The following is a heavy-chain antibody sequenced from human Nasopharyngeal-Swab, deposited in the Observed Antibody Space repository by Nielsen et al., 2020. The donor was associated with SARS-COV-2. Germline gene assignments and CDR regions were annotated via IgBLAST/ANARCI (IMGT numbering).Heavy chain of an antibody. CDR3: ARRSFYYGSGTVRGMDV. J-gene: IGHJ6*02. CDR1: GYSFSSYW. V-gene: IGHV5-10-1*01. CDR2: IDPSDSYS. Sequence: SMKVSCKGSGYSFSSYWISWVRQMPGKGLEWMGIIDPSDSYSNYSPSFQGHVTISVDKSLSTAFLQWSSLKASDTAVYYCARRSFYYGSGTVRGMDVWGQGTTVTVSS. D-gene: IGHD3-10*01.